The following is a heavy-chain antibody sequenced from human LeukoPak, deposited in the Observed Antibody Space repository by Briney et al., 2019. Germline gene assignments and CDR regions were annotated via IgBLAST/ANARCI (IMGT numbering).Heavy chain of an antibody. CDR3: AREFSGYDYDY. CDR1: GFTFSSYW. V-gene: IGHV3-7*01. CDR2: IKEDGSEK. J-gene: IGHJ4*02. Sequence: GGPLRLSCAASGFTFSSYWMSWVRQAPGKGLEWVANIKEDGSEKYYVDSVKGRFTISRDNAKNSLYLQMNSLRAEDTAVYYCAREFSGYDYDYWGQGTLVAVSS. D-gene: IGHD5-12*01.